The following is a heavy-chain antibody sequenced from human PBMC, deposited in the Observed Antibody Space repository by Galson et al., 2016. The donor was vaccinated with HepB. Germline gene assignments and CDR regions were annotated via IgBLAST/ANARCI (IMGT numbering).Heavy chain of an antibody. CDR1: GGTVSSCG. Sequence: SVKVSCKASGGTVSSCGISWVRQAPGQGVEWVGGIVPIFGTADYAQKFQGRFTITADESTSTPYMKLSSLITVRETGSGGEFFHYWGQGTLVTVSS. CDR2: IVPIFGTA. CDR3: EFFHY. D-gene: IGHD2-15*01. V-gene: IGHV1-69*13. J-gene: IGHJ4*02.